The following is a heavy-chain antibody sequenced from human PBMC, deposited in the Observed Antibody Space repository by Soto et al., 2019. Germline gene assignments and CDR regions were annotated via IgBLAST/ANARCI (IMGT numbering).Heavy chain of an antibody. CDR2: ISYDGSNK. V-gene: IGHV3-30*03. D-gene: IGHD2-2*01. J-gene: IGHJ6*03. Sequence: GGSLRLSCAASGFTFSSYGMHWVRQAPGKGLEWVAVISYDGSNKYYADSVKGRFTISRDNSKNTLYLQMNSLRAEDTAVYYCARGVVVVPAALRYDYYYFGWEKPKPHHKNDYYYYYMDVWGKGTTVTVSS. CDR1: GFTFSSYG. CDR3: ARGVVVVPAALRYDYYYFGWEKPKPHHKNDYYYYYMDV.